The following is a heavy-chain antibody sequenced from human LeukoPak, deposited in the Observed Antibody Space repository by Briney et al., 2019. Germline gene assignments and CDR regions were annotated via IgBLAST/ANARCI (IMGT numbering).Heavy chain of an antibody. CDR2: IYSGGST. V-gene: IGHV3-66*01. Sequence: GGSLRLSCAASGFTVSSNYMNWVRQAPGKGLEWVSVIYSGGSTYYTDSVKGRFTISRDNSKNTLYLQMNSLRAEDTAVYYCAREGYDSSGDYGMDVWGRGTTVTVSS. J-gene: IGHJ6*02. CDR3: AREGYDSSGDYGMDV. D-gene: IGHD3-22*01. CDR1: GFTVSSNY.